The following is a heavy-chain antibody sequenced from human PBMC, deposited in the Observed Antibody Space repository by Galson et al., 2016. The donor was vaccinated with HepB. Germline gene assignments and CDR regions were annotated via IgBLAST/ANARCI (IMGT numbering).Heavy chain of an antibody. Sequence: SLRLSCAASGFTFRNYAMSWVRQAPGKGLEWVSGISGSGISTYYADSVKGRLTISRDNSKNTVSLQMNSLRVEDTAVYYCAKEVEGKGAFDIWGQGTMVTVSS. V-gene: IGHV3-23*01. CDR1: GFTFRNYA. CDR3: AKEVEGKGAFDI. J-gene: IGHJ3*02. CDR2: ISGSGIST. D-gene: IGHD5-24*01.